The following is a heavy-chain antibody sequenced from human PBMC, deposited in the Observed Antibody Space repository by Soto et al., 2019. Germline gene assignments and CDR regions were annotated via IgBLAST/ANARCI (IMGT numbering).Heavy chain of an antibody. J-gene: IGHJ6*02. D-gene: IGHD2-15*01. CDR1: GGTFSSYT. CDR2: IIPILGIA. V-gene: IGHV1-69*02. CDR3: ARGVVAATPLPYYYYYGMDV. Sequence: SVKVSCKASGGTFSSYTISWVRQAPGQGLEWMGRIIPILGIANYAQKFQGRVTITADKSTSTAYMELSSLRSEDTAVYYCARGVVAATPLPYYYYYGMDVWGQGTTVTVSS.